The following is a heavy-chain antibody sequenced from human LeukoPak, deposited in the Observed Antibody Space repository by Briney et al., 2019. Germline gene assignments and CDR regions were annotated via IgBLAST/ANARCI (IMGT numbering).Heavy chain of an antibody. CDR1: GFTFSSYD. Sequence: GGSLRLSCAASGFTFSSYDMHWVRQAPGKGLEWVAVISYDGSNKYYADSVKGRFTISRDNSKNTLYLQMNSLRAEDTAVYYCAKDEIKNSSGWNFDYWGQGTLVTVSS. CDR2: ISYDGSNK. V-gene: IGHV3-30*18. CDR3: AKDEIKNSSGWNFDY. D-gene: IGHD6-19*01. J-gene: IGHJ4*02.